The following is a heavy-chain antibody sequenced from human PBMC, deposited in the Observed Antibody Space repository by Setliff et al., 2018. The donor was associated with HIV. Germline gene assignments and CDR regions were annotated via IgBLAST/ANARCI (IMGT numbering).Heavy chain of an antibody. CDR2: INPNSGGT. V-gene: IGHV1-2*02. Sequence: SVKVSCKASGYTFTGYYMHWVRQAPGQGLEWMGWINPNSGGTNYAQKFQGRVTMTRDTSISTAYMELSRLRSDDTAVYYCARGLWFGELEGYNWFDPWGQGTLVTVSS. CDR3: ARGLWFGELEGYNWFDP. J-gene: IGHJ5*02. CDR1: GYTFTGYY. D-gene: IGHD3-10*01.